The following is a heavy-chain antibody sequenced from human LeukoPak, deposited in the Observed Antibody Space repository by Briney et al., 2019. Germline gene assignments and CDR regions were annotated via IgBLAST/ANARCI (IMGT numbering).Heavy chain of an antibody. CDR3: ARDSSGSESAFDI. CDR2: ISSSSSYI. V-gene: IGHV3-21*01. J-gene: IGHJ3*02. D-gene: IGHD6-19*01. Sequence: GGSLRLSCAASGFTFSSYSMNWVRQAPGKGLGWVSSISSSSSYIYYADSVKGRFTISRDNAKNSLYLQMNSLRAEDTAVYYCARDSSGSESAFDIWGQGTMATVSS. CDR1: GFTFSSYS.